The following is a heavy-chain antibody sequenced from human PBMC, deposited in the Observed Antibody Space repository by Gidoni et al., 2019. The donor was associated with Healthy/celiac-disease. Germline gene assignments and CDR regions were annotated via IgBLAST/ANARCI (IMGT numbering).Heavy chain of an antibody. D-gene: IGHD3-22*01. CDR3: SKDGDYYYDSSGYLRPLYYFDY. CDR1: GFLFRSYG. J-gene: IGHJ4*02. Sequence: QVQLVESGGGVVQPGRSLRLSCAASGFLFRSYGMPWVRQAPGKGLEVVAFISSDGSNKYYADSVKGRFTISRDNSKNTLYLHMNSLRAEDTAVYYCSKDGDYYYDSSGYLRPLYYFDYWGQGTPVTVSS. CDR2: ISSDGSNK. V-gene: IGHV3-30*18.